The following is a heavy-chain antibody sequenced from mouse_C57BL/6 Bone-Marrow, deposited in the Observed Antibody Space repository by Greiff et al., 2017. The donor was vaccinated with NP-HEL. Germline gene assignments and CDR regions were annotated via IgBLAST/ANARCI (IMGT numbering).Heavy chain of an antibody. CDR1: GYSITSGYY. CDR3: ARDRGYYRRDYFDY. J-gene: IGHJ2*01. Sequence: DVQLQESGPGLVKPSQSLSLTCSVTGYSITSGYYWNWIRQFPGNKLEWMGYISYDGSNNYNPSLKNRISITRDTSKNQFFMKLNSVTTEDTATYYCARDRGYYRRDYFDYWGQGTTLTVSS. CDR2: ISYDGSN. D-gene: IGHD2-14*01. V-gene: IGHV3-6*01.